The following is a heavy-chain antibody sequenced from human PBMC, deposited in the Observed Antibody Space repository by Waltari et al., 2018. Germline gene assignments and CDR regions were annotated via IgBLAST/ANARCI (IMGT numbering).Heavy chain of an antibody. Sequence: GDSLRISCKASGYSFTTYWIGWVCQMPGKGLEWMGIFYPGDSDTRYSPSFQGQVTISADNSISTAYLQWSSLKASDTAIYYCARGSWSFDVWTGYAPNWFDPWGQGTLVTVSS. CDR2: FYPGDSDT. CDR1: GYSFTTYW. V-gene: IGHV5-51*03. CDR3: ARGSWSFDVWTGYAPNWFDP. D-gene: IGHD3-3*01. J-gene: IGHJ5*02.